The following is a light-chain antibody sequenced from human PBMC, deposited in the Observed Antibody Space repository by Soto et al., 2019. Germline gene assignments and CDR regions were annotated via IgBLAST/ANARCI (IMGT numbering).Light chain of an antibody. Sequence: QSALTQPASVSGSPGQSITISCTGTSSDVGGYNYVSWYQQNPGKAPKLMIYDVDIRPSGVSNRFSGSKSGNTAFLTISWLQAEDEADYHCSSYTTSSTLVVYGGGTKVTVL. CDR1: SSDVGGYNY. CDR2: DVD. CDR3: SSYTTSSTLVV. J-gene: IGLJ2*01. V-gene: IGLV2-14*01.